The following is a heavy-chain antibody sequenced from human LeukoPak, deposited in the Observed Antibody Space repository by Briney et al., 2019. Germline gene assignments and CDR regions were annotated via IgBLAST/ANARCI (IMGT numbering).Heavy chain of an antibody. CDR3: TSPRLLWFGELEGLPNDY. V-gene: IGHV3-73*01. J-gene: IGHJ4*02. Sequence: PGGSLRLSCAASGFTFSGSAMHWVRQASGKGLEWVGRIRSKANSYATAYAASVKGRFTISRDDSKNTAYLQMNSLKTEDTAVYYCTSPRLLWFGELEGLPNDYWGQGTLVTVSS. CDR2: IRSKANSYAT. D-gene: IGHD3-10*01. CDR1: GFTFSGSA.